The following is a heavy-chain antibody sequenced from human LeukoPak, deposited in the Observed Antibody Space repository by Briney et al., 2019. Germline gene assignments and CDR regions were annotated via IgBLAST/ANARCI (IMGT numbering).Heavy chain of an antibody. CDR2: ISYDGSNK. CDR1: GFTFSSYG. J-gene: IGHJ6*02. Sequence: GRSLRLSCAASGFTFSSYGMHWVRQAPGKGLEWVAVISYDGSNKYYADSVKGRFTISRDNSKNTLYLQMNSLRAEDTAVYYCAKDLGYCSGGSCYSDVYYGMDVWGQGTTVTVSS. V-gene: IGHV3-30*18. CDR3: AKDLGYCSGGSCYSDVYYGMDV. D-gene: IGHD2-15*01.